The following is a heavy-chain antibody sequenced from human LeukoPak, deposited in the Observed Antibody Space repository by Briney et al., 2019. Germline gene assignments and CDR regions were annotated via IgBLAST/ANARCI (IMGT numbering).Heavy chain of an antibody. Sequence: GGSLRLSCAASGFTFSSYWMSWVRQAPGKGLEWVANIKQDGSEKYYVDSVKGRFTISRDNAKNSLYLQMNSLRAEDTAVYYCARGGDSSTPYYYYYYGMDVWGQGTTVTVSS. CDR2: IKQDGSEK. CDR1: GFTFSSYW. V-gene: IGHV3-7*03. CDR3: ARGGDSSTPYYYYYYGMDV. J-gene: IGHJ6*02. D-gene: IGHD4-17*01.